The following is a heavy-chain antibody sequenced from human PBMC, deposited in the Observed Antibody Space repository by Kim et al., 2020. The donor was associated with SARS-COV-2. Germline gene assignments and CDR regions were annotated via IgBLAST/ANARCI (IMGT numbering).Heavy chain of an antibody. V-gene: IGHV1-69*04. CDR1: GGTFSSYT. CDR3: ARESSSWILRGMDV. D-gene: IGHD6-13*01. Sequence: SVKVSCKASGGTFSSYTISWVRQAPGQGLEWMGRIIPILGIANYAQKLQGRVTITADKSTSTAYMELSSLRSEDTAVYYCARESSSWILRGMDVWGQGTTVTVS. J-gene: IGHJ6*02. CDR2: IIPILGIA.